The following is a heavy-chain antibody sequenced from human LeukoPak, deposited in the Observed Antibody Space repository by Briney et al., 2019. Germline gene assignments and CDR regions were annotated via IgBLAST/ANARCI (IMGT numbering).Heavy chain of an antibody. CDR1: GFTFSSYG. CDR3: AKGLRYCSGGSCWDY. CDR2: ISYDGSNK. Sequence: GGSLRLSCAASGFTFSSYGMHWVRQAPGKGLEWVAVISYDGSNKYYADSVKGRFTISRDNSKNTLYLQMNSLRAEDTAVYYCAKGLRYCSGGSCWDYWGQGTLVTVSS. D-gene: IGHD2-15*01. J-gene: IGHJ4*02. V-gene: IGHV3-30*18.